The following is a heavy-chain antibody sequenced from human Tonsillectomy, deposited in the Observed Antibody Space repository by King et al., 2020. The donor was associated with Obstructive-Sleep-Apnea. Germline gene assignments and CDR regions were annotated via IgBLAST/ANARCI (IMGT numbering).Heavy chain of an antibody. D-gene: IGHD4-17*01. CDR2: SSAYTGNT. CDR3: ARWAHDYGDYEVYWFDP. J-gene: IGHJ5*02. V-gene: IGHV1-18*04. CDR1: GYTFTSYG. Sequence: QLVQSGAEVKKPGASVKVSCKASGYTFTSYGISWVRQAPGQGLEWMGWSSAYTGNTNYAQKLQGRVTMTTDTSTSTAYMELRSLRSDDTAVYYCARWAHDYGDYEVYWFDPWGQGTLVTVSS.